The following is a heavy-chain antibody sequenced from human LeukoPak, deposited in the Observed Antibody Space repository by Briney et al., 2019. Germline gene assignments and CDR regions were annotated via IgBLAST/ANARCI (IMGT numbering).Heavy chain of an antibody. D-gene: IGHD3-3*01. CDR1: GGSISSSSYY. V-gene: IGHV4-39*01. J-gene: IGHJ6*02. CDR2: VYYSGST. CDR3: ARHCDFWSGYYSYYYYGMDV. Sequence: PSETLSLTCTVSGGSISSSSYYWGWIRQPPGKGLEWIGSVYYSGSTYYNPSLKSRVTISVDTSKNQFSLKLSSVTAADTAVYYCARHCDFWSGYYSYYYYGMDVWGQGTTVTVSS.